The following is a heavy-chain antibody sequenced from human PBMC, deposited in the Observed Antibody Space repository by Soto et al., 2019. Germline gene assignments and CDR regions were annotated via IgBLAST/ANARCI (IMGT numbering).Heavy chain of an antibody. J-gene: IGHJ4*02. D-gene: IGHD3-22*01. CDR1: GFTFSSYA. CDR2: ISSNGGST. CDR3: VKGSTYYYDSRGSYFDY. Sequence: GGSLRLSCLASGFTFSSYAMHWVRHAPGKGLESVSAISSNGGSTYSADSVKGRFTISRDNSKNTLFLQMSSLRAEDTAVYFCVKGSTYYYDSRGSYFDYWGQGTLVTVSS. V-gene: IGHV3-64D*06.